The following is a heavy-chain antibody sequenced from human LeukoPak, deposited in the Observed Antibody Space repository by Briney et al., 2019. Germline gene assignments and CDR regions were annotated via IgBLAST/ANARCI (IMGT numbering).Heavy chain of an antibody. CDR2: IYYSGST. V-gene: IGHV4-39*01. J-gene: IGHJ5*02. Sequence: SETLSLTCTVSGGSISSSSYYWGWIRQPPGKGLEWIGGIYYSGSTYYNPSLKSRVTISVDTSKNQFSLKLSSVTAADTAVYYCARHNRRWLFDPWGQGTLVTVSS. CDR3: ARHNRRWLFDP. D-gene: IGHD1-14*01. CDR1: GGSISSSSYY.